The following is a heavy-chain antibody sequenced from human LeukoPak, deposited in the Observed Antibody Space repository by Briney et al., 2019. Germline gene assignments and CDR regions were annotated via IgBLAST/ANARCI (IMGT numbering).Heavy chain of an antibody. J-gene: IGHJ5*02. D-gene: IGHD2-15*01. CDR2: IYYSGST. CDR3: ASTGPDGYCSGGSCYDWFDP. V-gene: IGHV4-34*01. CDR1: GGSFSGYY. Sequence: SETLSLTCAVYGGSFSGYYWSWIRQPPGKGLEWIGSIYYSGSTYYNPSLKSRVTISVDTSKNRFSLKLSSVTAADTAVYYCASTGPDGYCSGGSCYDWFDPWGQGTLVTVSS.